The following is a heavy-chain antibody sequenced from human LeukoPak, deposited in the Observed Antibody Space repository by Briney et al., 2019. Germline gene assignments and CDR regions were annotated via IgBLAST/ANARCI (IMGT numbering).Heavy chain of an antibody. CDR3: ARGCTNGVCLDY. Sequence: ASVKVSCKASGYTFTSYYMHWVRQAPGQGLEWMGIINPSGGSTSYAQKFQGRVTMTRDMPTSTVYMELSSLRSEDTAVYYCARGCTNGVCLDYWGQGTLVTVSS. V-gene: IGHV1-46*01. D-gene: IGHD2-8*01. J-gene: IGHJ4*02. CDR1: GYTFTSYY. CDR2: INPSGGST.